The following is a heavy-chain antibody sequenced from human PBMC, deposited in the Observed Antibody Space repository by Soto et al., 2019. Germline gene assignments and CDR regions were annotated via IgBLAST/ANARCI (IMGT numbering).Heavy chain of an antibody. CDR2: MYPGDSDT. D-gene: IGHD2-2*01. Sequence: GESLKISWKGSGYTFTTYWIGWVRQMPGKGLEWMGVMYPGDSDTIYSPSFQGQVTLSADKPISTAYLQWRSLQASDTAMYYCVRRPGCSTTTCYRELDYWGQGTLVTVSS. J-gene: IGHJ4*02. CDR1: GYTFTTYW. V-gene: IGHV5-51*01. CDR3: VRRPGCSTTTCYRELDY.